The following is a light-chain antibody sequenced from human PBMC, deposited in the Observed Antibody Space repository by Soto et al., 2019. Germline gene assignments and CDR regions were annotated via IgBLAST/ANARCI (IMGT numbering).Light chain of an antibody. CDR2: DAS. Sequence: EIVLTQSPATLSLSPGERATLSCRASQGVSSYLAWYQQKPGQAPRLLIYDASNRATGIPARFSGSGPGTDFTLTISSLEPEDFAVYYCQQYNNWPSLTFGGGTKVDIK. CDR3: QQYNNWPSLT. CDR1: QGVSSY. J-gene: IGKJ4*01. V-gene: IGKV3D-11*01.